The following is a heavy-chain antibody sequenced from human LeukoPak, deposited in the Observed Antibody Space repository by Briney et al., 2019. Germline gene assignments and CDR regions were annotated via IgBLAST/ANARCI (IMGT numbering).Heavy chain of an antibody. CDR2: INSDGSDT. V-gene: IGHV3-74*01. D-gene: IGHD6-13*01. CDR1: GFTFSSYW. CDR3: ARDTAPRAAAGVDY. J-gene: IGHJ4*02. Sequence: GGSVRLSCAASGFTFSSYWMVWVRHAPGKGLVWVSRINSDGSDTIYADSVKGRFTISRDNAKNTLYLQMNSLRAEDTAVYYCARDTAPRAAAGVDYWGQGTLVTVSS.